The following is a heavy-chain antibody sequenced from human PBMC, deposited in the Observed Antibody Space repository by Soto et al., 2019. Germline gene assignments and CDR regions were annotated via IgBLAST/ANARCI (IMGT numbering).Heavy chain of an antibody. CDR3: ARVVLAAAGTHYYYYMDV. J-gene: IGHJ6*03. CDR1: GYTFTRYD. V-gene: IGHV1-8*01. Sequence: ASVKVSCKASGYTFTRYDINWVRQATGQGLEWMGWMNPNSGNTGYAQKFQGRVTMTRNTSISTAYMELSSLRSEDTAVYYCARVVLAAAGTHYYYYMDVWGKGTTVTVSS. CDR2: MNPNSGNT. D-gene: IGHD6-13*01.